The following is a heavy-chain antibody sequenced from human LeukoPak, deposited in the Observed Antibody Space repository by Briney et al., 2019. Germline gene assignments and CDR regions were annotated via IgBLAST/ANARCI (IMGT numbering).Heavy chain of an antibody. Sequence: GASVEVSCKASGYTFTGYYMHWVRQAPGQGLECMGCINPNSGGTNYAQKFQGRVTMTRDTSISTAYMELSRLRSDDTAVYYCARDPAPYDYVWGSSRYYYGMDVWGQGTTVTVSS. CDR3: ARDPAPYDYVWGSSRYYYGMDV. J-gene: IGHJ6*02. CDR1: GYTFTGYY. V-gene: IGHV1-2*02. D-gene: IGHD3-16*01. CDR2: INPNSGGT.